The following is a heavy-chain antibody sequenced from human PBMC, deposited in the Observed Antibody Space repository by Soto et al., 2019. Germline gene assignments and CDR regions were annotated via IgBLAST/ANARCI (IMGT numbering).Heavy chain of an antibody. V-gene: IGHV3-21*01. J-gene: IGHJ6*02. Sequence: LRLSCVASVFTFRMYTRTWVRQAPGKGLEWVSAIRGFSPYTFYADSVKGRFTISRDNAKNSLYLQMNSLRAEDTAAYYCARDRGYDAHDYYYNAMDVWGQGTTVTVSS. CDR3: ARDRGYDAHDYYYNAMDV. CDR1: VFTFRMYT. D-gene: IGHD2-15*01. CDR2: IRGFSPYT.